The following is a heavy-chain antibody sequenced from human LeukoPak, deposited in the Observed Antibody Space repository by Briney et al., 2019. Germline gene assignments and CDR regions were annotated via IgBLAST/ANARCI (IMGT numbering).Heavy chain of an antibody. V-gene: IGHV4-59*01. CDR1: GGSISSYY. Sequence: KPSETLSLTCTVSGGSISSYYWSWIRQPPGKGLEWIGSVYYIDNTNYNPFVESRVTISVDTSNNQFSLKLTSVTAADAAIYYCAREPRGNRALMYWGQGALVTVSS. CDR2: VYYIDNT. CDR3: AREPRGNRALMY. J-gene: IGHJ4*02. D-gene: IGHD1-14*01.